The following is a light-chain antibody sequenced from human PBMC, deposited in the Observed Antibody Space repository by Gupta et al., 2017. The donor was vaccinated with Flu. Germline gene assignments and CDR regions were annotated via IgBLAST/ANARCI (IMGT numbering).Light chain of an antibody. V-gene: IGKV3-20*01. CDR3: LHDDSPPWH. J-gene: IGKJ1*01. CDR2: GAS. CDR1: QTVITTY. Sequence: EMVLTQSPGTLSLSACDRATLSCRASQTVITTYLDWYQVKPGRAPRLLIYGASNRATGIADRFSGSGSGTEFTLTISRLEPDDFAVYYCLHDDSPPWHFGQGTKVEI.